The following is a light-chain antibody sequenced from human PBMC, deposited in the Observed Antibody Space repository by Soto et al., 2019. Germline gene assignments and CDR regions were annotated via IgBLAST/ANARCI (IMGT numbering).Light chain of an antibody. V-gene: IGKV3-20*01. CDR2: GAS. J-gene: IGKJ1*01. CDR3: KHYGSSPWT. CDR1: QSVSSSN. Sequence: EIVLTQSPGTLSLSPGDRATLYCRASQSVSSSNLAWYQQKRGQSPRLLIYGASSRATGIPDRFSGSGSGPDFTLTISRLEPEDFAVYFFKHYGSSPWTFGQGTKVEIK.